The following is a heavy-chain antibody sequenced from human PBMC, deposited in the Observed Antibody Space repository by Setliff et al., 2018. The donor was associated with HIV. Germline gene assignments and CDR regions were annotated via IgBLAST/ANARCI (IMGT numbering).Heavy chain of an antibody. Sequence: PSETLSLTCTVSGGPISSYYWSWIRQPAGKGLEWIGRIYSSGSTNYNPSLKSRVTMSVDTSKNQFSLELSSVTAADTALYYCARTITTFGVIGRGGRMDVWGKGTTVTVSS. V-gene: IGHV4-4*07. CDR2: IYSSGST. J-gene: IGHJ6*04. CDR3: ARTITTFGVIGRGGRMDV. CDR1: GGPISSYY. D-gene: IGHD3-3*01.